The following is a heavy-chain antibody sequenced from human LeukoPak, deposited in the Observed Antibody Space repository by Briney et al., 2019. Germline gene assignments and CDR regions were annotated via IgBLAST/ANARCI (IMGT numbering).Heavy chain of an antibody. CDR2: TYYRSKWYN. CDR1: GDSVSSNSAA. V-gene: IGHV6-1*01. D-gene: IGHD6-19*01. CDR3: ASSRIAVAGNILQGNNWFDP. J-gene: IGHJ5*02. Sequence: SQTLSLTCAISGDSVSSNSAAWNWIRQTPSRGLEWLGRTYYRSKWYNDYAVSVKSRITINPDTSKNQFSLQLNSVTPEDTAVYYCASSRIAVAGNILQGNNWFDPWGQGTLVTVSS.